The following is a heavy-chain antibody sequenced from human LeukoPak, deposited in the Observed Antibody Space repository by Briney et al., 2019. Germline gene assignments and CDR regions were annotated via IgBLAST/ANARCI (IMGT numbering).Heavy chain of an antibody. Sequence: GGSLRLSCAASGFIFNNYGMSWVRQAPGKGLEWVSAIRSSGTSTNYADSVKGRFTISRDNSKNTLYLQMNSLRAEDTAVYYCAKDRRIAAAAPFDYWGQGTLVTVSS. CDR2: IRSSGTST. J-gene: IGHJ4*02. D-gene: IGHD6-13*01. CDR1: GFIFNNYG. V-gene: IGHV3-23*01. CDR3: AKDRRIAAAAPFDY.